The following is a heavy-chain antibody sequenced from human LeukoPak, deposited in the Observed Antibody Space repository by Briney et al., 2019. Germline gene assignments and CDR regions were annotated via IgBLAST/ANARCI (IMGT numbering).Heavy chain of an antibody. J-gene: IGHJ4*02. Sequence: NPSQTLSLTCTVSGGSISSAGYYWSWIRQHPGKGLEWIGYIYYNEQTYYNPSLKSRLTLSADTSDNQFSLKVTSVTAADTAVYYCARGEEYVYYFDYWGQGSLVTVSS. D-gene: IGHD2-2*01. V-gene: IGHV4-31*03. CDR1: GGSISSAGYY. CDR3: ARGEEYVYYFDY. CDR2: IYYNEQT.